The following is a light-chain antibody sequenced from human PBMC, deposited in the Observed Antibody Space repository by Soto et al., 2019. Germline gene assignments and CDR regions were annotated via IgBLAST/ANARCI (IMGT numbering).Light chain of an antibody. CDR1: QTVSSAR. CDR3: QLYGSSGT. J-gene: IGKJ1*01. V-gene: IGKV3-20*01. CDR2: GAS. Sequence: EIVLTQSPGTLSLWRFERAALSFMASQTVSSARLAWFQQKPGQAPRLLIYGASSRAPGIPDRFSGSGSETDFTLTISRLEPEDFAVYYCQLYGSSGTFGQGTKVDIK.